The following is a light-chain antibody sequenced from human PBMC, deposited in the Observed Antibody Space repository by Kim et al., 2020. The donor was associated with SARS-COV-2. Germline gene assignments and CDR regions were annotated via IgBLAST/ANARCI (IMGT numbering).Light chain of an antibody. CDR3: AAWDDGLSGWV. J-gene: IGLJ3*02. CDR1: SSNIGSNY. V-gene: IGLV1-47*01. CDR2: RNN. Sequence: ELTQPPSASGTPGQRVTISCSGSSSNIGSNYVYWYQQLPGTAPKLLIYRNNQRRSGVPDRFSGSKSGTSASLAISGLRSEDEADYYCAAWDDGLSGWVFGGGAKLSV.